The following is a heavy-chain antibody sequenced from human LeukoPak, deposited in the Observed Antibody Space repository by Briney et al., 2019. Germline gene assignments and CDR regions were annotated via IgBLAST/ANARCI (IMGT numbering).Heavy chain of an antibody. Sequence: GGSLRLSCAASGFTFSSYWMSWVRQAPGKGLEWVANIKQDGSEKYYVDSVKGRFTISRDNAKNSLYLQMNSLRAEDTAVYYCARGLEYYDFWSGYSDYWGQGTLVTVSS. D-gene: IGHD3-3*01. CDR3: ARGLEYYDFWSGYSDY. CDR2: IKQDGSEK. V-gene: IGHV3-7*01. CDR1: GFTFSSYW. J-gene: IGHJ4*02.